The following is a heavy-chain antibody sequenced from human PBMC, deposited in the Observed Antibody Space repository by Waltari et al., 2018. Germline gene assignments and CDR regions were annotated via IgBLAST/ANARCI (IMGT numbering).Heavy chain of an antibody. CDR3: ARVGQYDFWSGYYNFDH. D-gene: IGHD3-3*01. J-gene: IGHJ5*02. Sequence: QLQLQESGPGLVKPSETLSLTCTVSGGSISSSSYYWGWIRQPPGKGLEWIGSIYYSGSTYYNPSLKSRVTISVDTSKNQFSLKLSSVTAADTAVYYCARVGQYDFWSGYYNFDHWGQGTLVTVSS. CDR1: GGSISSSSYY. CDR2: IYYSGST. V-gene: IGHV4-39*07.